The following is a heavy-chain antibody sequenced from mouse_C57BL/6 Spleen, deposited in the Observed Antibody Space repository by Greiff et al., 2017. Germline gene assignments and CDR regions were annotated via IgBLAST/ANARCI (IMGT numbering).Heavy chain of an antibody. CDR2: IWSGGST. D-gene: IGHD1-1*01. CDR1: GFSLTSYG. CDR3: ARSRGVITTAPEGFDV. J-gene: IGHJ1*03. V-gene: IGHV2-2*01. Sequence: QVHVKQSGPGLVQPSQSLSITCTVSGFSLTSYGVHWVRQSPGKGLEWLGVIWSGGSTDYNAAFISRLSISKDNSKSQVFFKMNSLQADDTAIYYWARSRGVITTAPEGFDVWGTGTTVTVSS.